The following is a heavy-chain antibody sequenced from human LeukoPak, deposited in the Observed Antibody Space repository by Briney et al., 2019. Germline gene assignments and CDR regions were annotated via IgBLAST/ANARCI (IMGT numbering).Heavy chain of an antibody. CDR1: GFTFSSYV. D-gene: IGHD6-19*01. CDR3: AKDVAVAGYYYYYYMDV. CDR2: IRYDGSNK. V-gene: IGHV3-30*02. Sequence: PGGSLRLSCAASGFTFSSYVMHWVRQAPGKGLEWVAFIRYDGSNKYYADSVKGRFTISRDNSKNTLYLQMNNLRAEDTAVYYCAKDVAVAGYYYYYYMDVWGKGTTVTISS. J-gene: IGHJ6*03.